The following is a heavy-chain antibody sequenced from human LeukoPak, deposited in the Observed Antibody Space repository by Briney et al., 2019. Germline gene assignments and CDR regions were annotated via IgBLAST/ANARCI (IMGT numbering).Heavy chain of an antibody. D-gene: IGHD4-23*01. CDR3: ARLSGTTVVTLGWFDP. J-gene: IGHJ5*02. Sequence: PGGSLRLSCAAPGFTVSSNYMSWVRQAPGKGLEWVSVIYSGGSTYYADSVKGRFTISRDNSKNTLYLQMNSLRAEDTAVYYCARLSGTTVVTLGWFDPWGQGTLVTVSS. CDR1: GFTVSSNY. CDR2: IYSGGST. V-gene: IGHV3-53*01.